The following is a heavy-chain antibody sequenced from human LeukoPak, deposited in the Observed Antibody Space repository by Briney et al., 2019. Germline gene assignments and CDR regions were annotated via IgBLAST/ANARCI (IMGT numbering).Heavy chain of an antibody. Sequence: PSETLSLTCTVSGASISSGDYYWSWIRQPPGKGLEWIGFIYYSGSTYYNPSLKSRVTISADTSKNQFSLKLSSVTAADTAVYYCAREGLRAGTTSGFDYWGQGTLVTVSS. CDR2: IYYSGST. V-gene: IGHV4-30-4*01. D-gene: IGHD1-7*01. CDR3: AREGLRAGTTSGFDY. CDR1: GASISSGDYY. J-gene: IGHJ4*02.